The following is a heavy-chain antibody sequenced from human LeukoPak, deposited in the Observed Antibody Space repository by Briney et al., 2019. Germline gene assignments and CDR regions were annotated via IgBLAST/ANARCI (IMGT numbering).Heavy chain of an antibody. CDR3: ARGIWEMATIPYWYFDI. CDR1: GGSISSYY. V-gene: IGHV4-59*12. J-gene: IGHJ2*01. CDR2: IYYSGST. Sequence: SETLSLTCTVSGGSISSYYWSWIRQPPGKGLEWIGYIYYSGSTNYNPSLKSRVTMSVDTSKNQFSLKLSSVTTADTALYYCARGIWEMATIPYWYFDIWGRGTLVTVSS. D-gene: IGHD5-24*01.